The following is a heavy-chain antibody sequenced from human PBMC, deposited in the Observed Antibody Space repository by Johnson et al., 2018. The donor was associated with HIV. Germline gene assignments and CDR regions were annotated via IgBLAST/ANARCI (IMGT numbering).Heavy chain of an antibody. J-gene: IGHJ3*02. D-gene: IGHD6-6*01. V-gene: IGHV3-30*04. Sequence: QVQLVESGGGVVQPGRSLRLSCAASGFTFSSYAMHWVRQAPGKGLEWVAVISYDGSNRYYADSVKGRFTISRDNSKNTLYLQMNSLRAEDPAVYYCARDGSQLADAFDIWGQGTMVTVSS. CDR2: ISYDGSNR. CDR1: GFTFSSYA. CDR3: ARDGSQLADAFDI.